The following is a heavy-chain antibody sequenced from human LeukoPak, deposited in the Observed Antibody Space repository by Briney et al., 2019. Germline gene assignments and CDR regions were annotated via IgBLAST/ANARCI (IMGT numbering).Heavy chain of an antibody. V-gene: IGHV3-74*01. D-gene: IGHD6-19*01. Sequence: PGGSLRLSCAASGFTFSNHWMYWVRQAPGKGLVWVSRINSDGSGTSYADSVKGRFTISRDNAKNTLYLQMDSLRAEDTAVYYCARAFFWAVAGTWDSWGQGTLVTVSS. CDR1: GFTFSNHW. J-gene: IGHJ4*02. CDR2: INSDGSGT. CDR3: ARAFFWAVAGTWDS.